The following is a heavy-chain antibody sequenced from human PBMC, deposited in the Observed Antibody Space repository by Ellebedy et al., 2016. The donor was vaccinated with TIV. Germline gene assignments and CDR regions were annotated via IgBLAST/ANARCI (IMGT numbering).Heavy chain of an antibody. V-gene: IGHV1-2*02. CDR2: INPNGGGT. CDR3: ARAGGGFSYGDN. D-gene: IGHD5-18*01. J-gene: IGHJ4*02. Sequence: AASVKVSCKASGYTFTGYYIHWVRHAPGQGLEWTGWINPNGGGTNYAQKFQGRITVTGDTSIRTVYMELARLTSDDTAFYYCARAGGGFSYGDNWGQGTLVTVSS. CDR1: GYTFTGYY.